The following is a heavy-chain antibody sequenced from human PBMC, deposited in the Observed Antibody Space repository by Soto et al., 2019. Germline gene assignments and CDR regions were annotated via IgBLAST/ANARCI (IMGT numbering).Heavy chain of an antibody. CDR3: ASGPSYYYGMDV. J-gene: IGHJ6*02. V-gene: IGHV3-74*01. Sequence: EVQLVESGGGLVQPGGSLRLSCAASGFIFSNYWMHWVRQAPGKGLVWVSRITTDGSSTTYADSVKGRFTISRDNAKNTLYLQMNSLRDEDTAVYYCASGPSYYYGMDVCGQWTTVTVSS. CDR1: GFIFSNYW. CDR2: ITTDGSST.